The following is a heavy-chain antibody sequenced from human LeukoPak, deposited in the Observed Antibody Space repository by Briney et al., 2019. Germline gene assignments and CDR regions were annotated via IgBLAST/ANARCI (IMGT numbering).Heavy chain of an antibody. D-gene: IGHD3-3*01. Sequence: SETLSLTCTVSGGSISSSSYYWGWVRQPPGKGLEWIGRIYYSGSTYYNPSLKSRVTISVGTSKNQFSLKLSSVTAADTAVYYCARGRDFWSGYYYYMDVWGKGTTVTVSS. CDR2: IYYSGST. CDR3: ARGRDFWSGYYYYMDV. J-gene: IGHJ6*03. V-gene: IGHV4-39*07. CDR1: GGSISSSSYY.